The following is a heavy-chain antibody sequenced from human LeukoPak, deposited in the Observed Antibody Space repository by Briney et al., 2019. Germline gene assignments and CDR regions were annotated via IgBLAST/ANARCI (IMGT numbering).Heavy chain of an antibody. CDR2: ISGSGGTT. D-gene: IGHD3-10*01. J-gene: IGHJ5*02. CDR1: GFXFSSYA. CDR3: ARGYYFGSGSSIILNWFDP. V-gene: IGHV3-23*01. Sequence: GGSLRLSCAASGFXFSSYAISWVRQAPGKGLEWVSVISGSGGTTYYADSVKGRFTISRDNSKNTLDLQMNSLRADDTAVYYCARGYYFGSGSSIILNWFDPWGQGTLVTVSS.